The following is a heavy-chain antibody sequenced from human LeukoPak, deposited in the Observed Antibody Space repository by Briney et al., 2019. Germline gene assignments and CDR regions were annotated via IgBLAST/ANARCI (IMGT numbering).Heavy chain of an antibody. J-gene: IGHJ6*03. V-gene: IGHV4-61*02. D-gene: IGHD6-13*01. Sequence: SQTLSLTCTVSGGSISSGSYYWSWIRQPAGKGLEWIGRIYTSGSTNYNPSFKSRVTISVDTSKNQFSLKLSSVTAADTAVYYCARASYSSSWPYYYYYMDVWGKGTTVTVSS. CDR3: ARASYSSSWPYYYYYMDV. CDR1: GGSISSGSYY. CDR2: IYTSGST.